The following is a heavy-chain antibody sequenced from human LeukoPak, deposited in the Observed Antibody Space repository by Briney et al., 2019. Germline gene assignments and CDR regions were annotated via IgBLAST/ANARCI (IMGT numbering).Heavy chain of an antibody. CDR2: INPSGGST. Sequence: EASVKVSCKASGYTFTSYYMHWVRQAPGQGLEWMGIINPSGGSTSYAQKFQGRVTMTRDTSTSTVYMELSSLRSEDTAVYYCARDGKYSSGWITAFDIWGQGTMDTVSS. CDR3: ARDGKYSSGWITAFDI. J-gene: IGHJ3*02. CDR1: GYTFTSYY. D-gene: IGHD6-19*01. V-gene: IGHV1-46*01.